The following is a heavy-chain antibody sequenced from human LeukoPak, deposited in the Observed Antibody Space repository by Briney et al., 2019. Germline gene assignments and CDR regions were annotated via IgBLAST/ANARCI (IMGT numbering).Heavy chain of an antibody. V-gene: IGHV3-20*04. CDR1: GFKFDDYG. D-gene: IGHD2-21*01. J-gene: IGHJ3*02. Sequence: GGSLRLSCAASGFKFDDYGMSWVRQVPGKGLEWVSGINWNGGSRGYADSVKGRFTISRDNSKNTLYLQLNTLRAEDTAVYYCARYIPSCGGNCNDGFDIWGQGTMVTVSS. CDR2: INWNGGSR. CDR3: ARYIPSCGGNCNDGFDI.